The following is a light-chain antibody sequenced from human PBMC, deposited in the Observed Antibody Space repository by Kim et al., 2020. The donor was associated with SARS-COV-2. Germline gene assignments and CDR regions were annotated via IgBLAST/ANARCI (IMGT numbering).Light chain of an antibody. J-gene: IGLJ2*01. V-gene: IGLV3-21*04. CDR2: YDS. CDR3: QVWDSSSDHRVV. CDR1: SIGSKS. Sequence: PGKTARITCGGNSIGSKSVQWYQEKPGRAPVLVISYDSDRPSGIPERFSGSNSGNTATLTISRVEAGDEADYYCQVWDSSSDHRVVFGGGTQLTVL.